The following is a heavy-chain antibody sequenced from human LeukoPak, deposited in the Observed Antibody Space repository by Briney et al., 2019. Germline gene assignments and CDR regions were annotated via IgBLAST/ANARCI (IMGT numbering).Heavy chain of an antibody. CDR3: ARGSKYYYDSSGYPFDY. J-gene: IGHJ4*02. CDR1: GYTFTGYY. Sequence: GASVKVSCKASGYTFTGYYMHWVRQAPGQGLGWMGWINPNSGGTNYAQKFQGRVTMTRDTSISTAYMELSRLRSDDTAVYYCARGSKYYYDSSGYPFDYWGQGTLVTVSS. V-gene: IGHV1-2*02. CDR2: INPNSGGT. D-gene: IGHD3-22*01.